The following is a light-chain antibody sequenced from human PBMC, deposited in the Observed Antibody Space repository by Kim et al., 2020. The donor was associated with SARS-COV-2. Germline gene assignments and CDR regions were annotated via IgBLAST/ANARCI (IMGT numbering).Light chain of an antibody. CDR1: QNVNRN. V-gene: IGKV3-15*01. Sequence: EIVMTQSPVTLSVSPGERATLSCRTSQNVNRNLAWYQQKPGQVPRLLMSGGSSRANGVPARFSGSGSGTDYNLTISSLQSEDFAVYYCQQYNIWPPGTFGQGTKVDIK. CDR2: GGS. CDR3: QQYNIWPPGT. J-gene: IGKJ1*01.